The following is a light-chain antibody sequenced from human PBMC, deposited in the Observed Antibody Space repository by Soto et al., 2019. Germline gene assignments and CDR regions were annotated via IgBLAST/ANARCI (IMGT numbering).Light chain of an antibody. Sequence: QSVLTQPPSGSAAPGQKVTISCSGSSSNIGNNYVSWYQQLPGTAPKLLIYENSKRPSGIPDRFSGSKSGTSATLGINGLQTGDEADYYCGTWDSGPRLYVVGTGTKLTVL. CDR2: ENS. CDR1: SSNIGNNY. CDR3: GTWDSGPRLYV. J-gene: IGLJ1*01. V-gene: IGLV1-51*02.